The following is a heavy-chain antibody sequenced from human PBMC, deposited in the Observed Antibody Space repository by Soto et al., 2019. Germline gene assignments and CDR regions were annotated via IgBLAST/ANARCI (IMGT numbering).Heavy chain of an antibody. D-gene: IGHD6-6*01. V-gene: IGHV4-30-2*02. CDR3: AHRPIAPSSSFRGPYYFDY. CDR2: MYHSGST. J-gene: IGHJ4*02. Sequence: TSETLSVTWAVSGGSISSGGYSWSWIRQPPGKGLEWIGYMYHSGSTYYNPSLKSRLTITKDTSKNQVVLTMTNMDPVDTATYYCAHRPIAPSSSFRGPYYFDYWGQGTLVTVSS. CDR1: GGSISSGGYS.